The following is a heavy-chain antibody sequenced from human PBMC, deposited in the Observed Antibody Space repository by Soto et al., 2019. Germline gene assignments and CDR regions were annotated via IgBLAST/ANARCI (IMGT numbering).Heavy chain of an antibody. V-gene: IGHV4-31*03. J-gene: IGHJ5*02. D-gene: IGHD2-15*01. Sequence: QVQLQESGPGLVKPSQTLSLTCTVSGGSISSGGYYWSWIRQHPGKGLEWIGYIYYSGSTYYNPSLKRRVTISVDTSKNQFSLKLSSVTAADTAVYYCARGYCSGGSCYRNGFDPWGQGTLVTVSS. CDR2: IYYSGST. CDR1: GGSISSGGYY. CDR3: ARGYCSGGSCYRNGFDP.